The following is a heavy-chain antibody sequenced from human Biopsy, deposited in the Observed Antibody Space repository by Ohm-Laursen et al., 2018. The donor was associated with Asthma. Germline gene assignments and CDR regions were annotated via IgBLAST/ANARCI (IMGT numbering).Heavy chain of an antibody. Sequence: SLRLSCAASGFTFGDYWMSWVRQAPGKGLEWVAVISYDGSNKYYADSVKGRFTISRDNSKNTLYLQMNSLRAEDTAVYYCASQSSGPDFWSGYYYFDYWGQGTLVTVSS. CDR2: ISYDGSNK. CDR3: ASQSSGPDFWSGYYYFDY. V-gene: IGHV3-30*03. CDR1: GFTFGDYW. J-gene: IGHJ4*02. D-gene: IGHD3-3*01.